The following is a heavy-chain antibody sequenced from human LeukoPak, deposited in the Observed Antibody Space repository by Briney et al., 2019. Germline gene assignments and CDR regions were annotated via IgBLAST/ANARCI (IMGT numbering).Heavy chain of an antibody. J-gene: IGHJ3*02. CDR1: GFTFSSYG. D-gene: IGHD3-9*01. Sequence: GGSLRLSCAASGFTFSSYGMHWVRQAPGKGLEWVAVISYDGSNTYYADSVKGRFTISRDNSKNMLYLQMNSLRADDAAVYYCARASSKQLAGYLPDGFDIWGQGTMVTVSS. CDR2: ISYDGSNT. CDR3: ARASSKQLAGYLPDGFDI. V-gene: IGHV3-30*03.